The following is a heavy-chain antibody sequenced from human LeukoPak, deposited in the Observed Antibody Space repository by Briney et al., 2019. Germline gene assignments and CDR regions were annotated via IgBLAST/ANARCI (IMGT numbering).Heavy chain of an antibody. J-gene: IGHJ4*02. CDR2: IWYDGSDE. D-gene: IGHD3-22*01. Sequence: GGSLRLSCAASGFTFSSHGMHWVRQAPGKGLEWVSIIWYDGSDEYYADSVKGRFTISRDNSKDTLYMQMNSLRAEDTAVYYCARDGGYHSSGPFDYWGQGTLVTVSS. V-gene: IGHV3-33*01. CDR1: GFTFSSHG. CDR3: ARDGGYHSSGPFDY.